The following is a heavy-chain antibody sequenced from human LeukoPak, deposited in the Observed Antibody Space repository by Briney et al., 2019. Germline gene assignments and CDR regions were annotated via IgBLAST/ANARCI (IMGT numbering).Heavy chain of an antibody. CDR2: ISAYNGNT. V-gene: IGHV1-18*01. CDR3: ARVPLQMSAAPRALRWFDP. D-gene: IGHD6-25*01. J-gene: IGHJ5*02. CDR1: GYTFTSYG. Sequence: ASVKVSCKASGYTFTSYGISWVRQAPGQGLEWMGWISAYNGNTNYAQKLQGRVTMTTDTSTGTAYMELRSLRSDDTAVYYCARVPLQMSAAPRALRWFDPWGQGTLVTVSS.